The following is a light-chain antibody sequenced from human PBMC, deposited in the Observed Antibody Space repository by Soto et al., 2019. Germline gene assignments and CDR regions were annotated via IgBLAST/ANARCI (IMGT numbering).Light chain of an antibody. J-gene: IGLJ1*01. CDR3: AASDDSLNGYV. CDR2: NNN. Sequence: HSVLTQPPSASGTPGQRVTISCSGSSSNIGSNTVNWYQQLPGTAPKLLIYNNNQRPSGVPDRFSGSKSGTSASLAISGLQSEDEADYYCAASDDSLNGYVFGTGTKVTVL. CDR1: SSNIGSNT. V-gene: IGLV1-44*01.